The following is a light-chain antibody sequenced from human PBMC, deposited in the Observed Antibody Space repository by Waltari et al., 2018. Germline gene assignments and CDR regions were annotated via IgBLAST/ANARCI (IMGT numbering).Light chain of an antibody. J-gene: IGKJ1*01. V-gene: IGKV1-5*01. CDR1: QSISSW. Sequence: DIQMTQSPSTLSASVGDRVTITCRASQSISSWLAWYQQKPGKAPKLLIDDASTLESGVPSRFSGSGSGTEFTLTISSLQPDDFATYYCQHHNSYPWTFGQGTKVEIK. CDR3: QHHNSYPWT. CDR2: DAS.